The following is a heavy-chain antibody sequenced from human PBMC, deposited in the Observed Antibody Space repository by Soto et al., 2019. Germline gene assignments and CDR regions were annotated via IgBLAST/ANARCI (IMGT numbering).Heavy chain of an antibody. V-gene: IGHV3-30*03. CDR1: GFTFSSYG. Sequence: QVQLVESGGGVVQPGRSLRLSCAASGFTFSSYGMHWVRQAPGKGLEWVAVISYDGSNKYYADSVKGRFTISRDNSKNTLYLQMNSLRAEDTAVYYCAFRTVEGYYSYGMDVWGQGTTVTVSS. D-gene: IGHD4-17*01. CDR2: ISYDGSNK. J-gene: IGHJ6*02. CDR3: AFRTVEGYYSYGMDV.